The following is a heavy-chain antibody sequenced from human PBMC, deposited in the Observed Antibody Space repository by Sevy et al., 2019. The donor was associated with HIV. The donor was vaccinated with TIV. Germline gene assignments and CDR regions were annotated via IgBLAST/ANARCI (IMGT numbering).Heavy chain of an antibody. V-gene: IGHV3-30*04. Sequence: GGSLRLSCAASGFSLSDHAVSWVRQTPGKGLEWLAVISYNGRNQYYADSVKGRFTISKDDSKNTLYLQLNSLRAEDTAVYYCARFAGYCSGGRCSIIDFWGQGTLVTVSS. CDR2: ISYNGRNQ. CDR1: GFSLSDHA. CDR3: ARFAGYCSGGRCSIIDF. D-gene: IGHD2-15*01. J-gene: IGHJ4*02.